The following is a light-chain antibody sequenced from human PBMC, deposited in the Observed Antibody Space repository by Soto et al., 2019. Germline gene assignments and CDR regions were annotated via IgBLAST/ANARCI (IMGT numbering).Light chain of an antibody. CDR1: QSISSS. J-gene: IGKJ4*01. V-gene: IGKV3-11*01. Sequence: EIVLIQSPATLSLSPGERATLSCRASQSISSSLAWYQQNPGQAPRLLIFDASNRATGIPVRFSGSGSGTDFTLTISSLEPDDFTVYYCQQYSHWPLTFGGGTRVEIK. CDR3: QQYSHWPLT. CDR2: DAS.